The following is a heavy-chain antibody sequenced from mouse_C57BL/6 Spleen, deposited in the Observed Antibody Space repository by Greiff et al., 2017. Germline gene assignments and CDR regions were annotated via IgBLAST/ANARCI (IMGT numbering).Heavy chain of an antibody. CDR3: ARNTTLVDYYDY. J-gene: IGHJ2*01. CDR2: IDPEDGDT. D-gene: IGHD1-1*01. Sequence: EVMLVESGAELVKPGASVKLSCTASGFNITAYYMHWVKQRPEQGLEWIGRIDPEDGDTKYAPQFQGKATITADTSSNTVYLQLSSLTSEDTAVYYCARNTTLVDYYDYWGQGTTLTVSS. CDR1: GFNITAYY. V-gene: IGHV14-2*01.